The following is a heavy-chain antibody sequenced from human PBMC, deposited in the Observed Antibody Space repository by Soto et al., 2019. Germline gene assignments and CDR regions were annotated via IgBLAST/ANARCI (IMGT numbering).Heavy chain of an antibody. CDR3: AKDLRDWLRNAFDV. J-gene: IGHJ3*01. CDR2: IVGSRT. CDR1: GFTFSNYA. V-gene: IGHV3-23*01. Sequence: DVKLLESGGGLVQPGGSLRLSCAASGFTFSNYAMSWVRQAPGKGLECVSTIVGSRTYYTDSVKGRFTISRDNSQNTLSLQMNTLRADDTAVYYCAKDLRDWLRNAFDVWGQGTMVTVSS. D-gene: IGHD5-12*01.